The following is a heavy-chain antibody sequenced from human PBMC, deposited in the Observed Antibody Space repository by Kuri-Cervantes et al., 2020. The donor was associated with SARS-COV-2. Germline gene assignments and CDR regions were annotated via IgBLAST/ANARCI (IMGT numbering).Heavy chain of an antibody. J-gene: IGHJ6*03. CDR1: GFTFSNYV. D-gene: IGHD3-16*01. CDR3: ARGASNYYYMDV. CDR2: IWYDGENE. V-gene: IGHV3-33*08. Sequence: GESLKISCVASGFTFSNYVIHWVRQAPGKGLEWVAVIWYDGENEYYAGSVKGRFTISRDNSKNTVSLRMNSLRAEDTAMYYCARGASNYYYMDVWGKGTTVTVSS.